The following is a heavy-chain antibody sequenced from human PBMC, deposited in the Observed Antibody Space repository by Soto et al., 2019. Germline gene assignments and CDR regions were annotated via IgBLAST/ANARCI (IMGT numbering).Heavy chain of an antibody. CDR3: ARGGQECSNSGCGYIYDGMDV. V-gene: IGHV1-18*01. CDR1: GYTFSHYG. J-gene: IGHJ6*02. D-gene: IGHD1-26*01. CDR2: ISAYNGNR. Sequence: ASVKVSCKASGYTFSHYGIGWVRQAPGQGLEWLGWISAYNGNRHFAVGLRGRITMTTSTTTSTADMELRSLSSDDTAVYYCARGGQECSNSGCGYIYDGMDVWGQGTTVTVSS.